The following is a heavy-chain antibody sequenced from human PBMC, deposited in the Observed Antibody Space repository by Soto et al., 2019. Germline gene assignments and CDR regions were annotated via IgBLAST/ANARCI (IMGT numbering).Heavy chain of an antibody. Sequence: QVQLVQSGAEVKKPGASVKVSCKASGYTFTSYDINWVRQATGQGLEWMGWMNPNSGNKGYAQKFQGRVTMTRNTSIRTAYMEMSSLRSEDTAVYYCARNSCQQQRLVSVYYYGMDVWGQGTTVTLSS. D-gene: IGHD6-13*01. CDR2: MNPNSGNK. J-gene: IGHJ6*02. CDR1: GYTFTSYD. V-gene: IGHV1-8*01. CDR3: ARNSCQQQRLVSVYYYGMDV.